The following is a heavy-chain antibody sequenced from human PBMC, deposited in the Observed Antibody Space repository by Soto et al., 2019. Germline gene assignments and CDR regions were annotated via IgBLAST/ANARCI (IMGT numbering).Heavy chain of an antibody. Sequence: PGGSLRLPCAASGFTFSSYAMSWVRQAPGKGLEWVSAISGGGGSTYYADSVKGRFTISRDNSKNTLYLQMNSLRAEDTALYYCAKDRAYDSSGYYHGPFDYWGQGTLVTVSS. J-gene: IGHJ4*02. CDR2: ISGGGGST. CDR3: AKDRAYDSSGYYHGPFDY. CDR1: GFTFSSYA. V-gene: IGHV3-23*01. D-gene: IGHD3-22*01.